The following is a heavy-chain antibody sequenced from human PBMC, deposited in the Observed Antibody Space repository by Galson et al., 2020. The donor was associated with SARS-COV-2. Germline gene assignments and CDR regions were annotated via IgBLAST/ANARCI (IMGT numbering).Heavy chain of an antibody. Sequence: LSLTCAASGFTFSSYAMHWVRQAPGKGLEWVAVISYDGSNKYYADSVKGRFTISRDNSKNTLYLQMNSLRAEDTAVYYCARPNSGSYYGEFDYWGQGTLVTVSS. CDR1: GFTFSSYA. V-gene: IGHV3-30*01. CDR3: ARPNSGSYYGEFDY. J-gene: IGHJ4*02. CDR2: ISYDGSNK. D-gene: IGHD3-10*01.